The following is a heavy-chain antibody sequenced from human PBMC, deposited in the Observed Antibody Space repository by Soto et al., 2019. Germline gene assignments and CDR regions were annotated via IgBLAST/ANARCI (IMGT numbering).Heavy chain of an antibody. CDR1: GYTFTSYA. V-gene: IGHV1-3*01. Sequence: ASLKVSCKASGYTFTSYAVRWLRRAPGQRLEWMGWINAGKGNTRYSQKFQGRVTITRDTSASTAYMELSSLRSEDTAVYYCARPGMTPVTTRRAFDIWGQGTMVTVSS. CDR3: ARPGMTPVTTRRAFDI. CDR2: INAGKGNT. J-gene: IGHJ3*02. D-gene: IGHD4-17*01.